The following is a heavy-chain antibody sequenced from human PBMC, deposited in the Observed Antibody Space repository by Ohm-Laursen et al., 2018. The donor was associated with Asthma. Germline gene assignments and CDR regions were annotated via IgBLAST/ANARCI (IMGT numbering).Heavy chain of an antibody. CDR2: IYPGDSDT. J-gene: IGHJ4*02. D-gene: IGHD3-10*01. Sequence: ESLKISCKGSGYSFTSYWIGWVRQMPGKGLEWMGIIYPGDSDTRYSPSFQGQVTISADKSISTAYLQWSSLKASDTAMYYCARHPPPIWFRELSIEGYYFDYWGQGTLVTVSS. V-gene: IGHV5-51*01. CDR3: ARHPPPIWFRELSIEGYYFDY. CDR1: GYSFTSYW.